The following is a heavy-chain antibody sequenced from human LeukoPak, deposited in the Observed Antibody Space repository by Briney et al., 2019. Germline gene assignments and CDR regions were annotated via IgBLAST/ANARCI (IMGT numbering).Heavy chain of an antibody. CDR1: GCTFSSYA. V-gene: IGHV3-23*01. J-gene: IGHJ5*02. Sequence: GESLTLSCAVSGCTFSSYALSWVRHPQGKGLEWVSSVTNSGGGTLYADSVKGRFTISRDNSKNTLFLELNSLRAEDTAVYYCAKGPNEDSNYFCDRWGQRTLVSVSS. CDR2: VTNSGGGT. CDR3: AKGPNEDSNYFCDR. D-gene: IGHD4-11*01.